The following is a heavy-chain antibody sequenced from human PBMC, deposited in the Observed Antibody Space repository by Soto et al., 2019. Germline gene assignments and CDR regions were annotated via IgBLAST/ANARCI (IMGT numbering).Heavy chain of an antibody. CDR2: IYYSGST. CDR1: GGSDSSGDYF. Sequence: ASETLSRTCTLSGGSDSSGDYFWSWLRQSPGKRLEWIAYIYYSGSTNYNPSLKSRATISVDTSKSQVSLTLTSMTAADAALYYCASAPNYYYYGFDVWGQGTAVT. V-gene: IGHV4-61*08. D-gene: IGHD3-10*01. J-gene: IGHJ6*02. CDR3: ASAPNYYYYGFDV.